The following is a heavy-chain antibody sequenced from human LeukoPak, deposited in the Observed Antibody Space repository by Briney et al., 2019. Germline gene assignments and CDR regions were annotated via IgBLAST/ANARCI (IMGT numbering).Heavy chain of an antibody. V-gene: IGHV3-23*01. CDR2: TSGSGGST. D-gene: IGHD2-2*01. Sequence: PGGSLRLSCAASGFTFSSYAMSWVRQAPGKGLEWVSATSGSGGSTYYADSVKGRFTISRDNSKNTLYLQMNSLRAEDTAVYYCARDHIVVVPAAIGDIYFQHWGQGTLVTVSS. CDR3: ARDHIVVVPAAIGDIYFQH. CDR1: GFTFSSYA. J-gene: IGHJ1*01.